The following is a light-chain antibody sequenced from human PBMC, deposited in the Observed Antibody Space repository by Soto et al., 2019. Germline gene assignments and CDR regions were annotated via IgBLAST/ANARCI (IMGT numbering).Light chain of an antibody. V-gene: IGKV1-5*01. CDR1: QSISSW. J-gene: IGKJ3*01. Sequence: DIQMTQSPSTLSASVGDRVTITCRASQSISSWLAWYQQKPGKAPKLLIYDASSLESGVPSRFSGSGSGTEFTLTISSLQPDDFATYYCQQYNSYSSFGFGPGTKVDIK. CDR3: QQYNSYSSFG. CDR2: DAS.